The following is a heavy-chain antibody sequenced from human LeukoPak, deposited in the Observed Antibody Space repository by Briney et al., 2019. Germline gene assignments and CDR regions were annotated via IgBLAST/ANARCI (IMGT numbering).Heavy chain of an antibody. D-gene: IGHD3-16*01. CDR1: GFTFSSYA. V-gene: IGHV3-33*08. J-gene: IGHJ4*02. CDR3: AGDHGGQLSYFDY. CDR2: IWYDGSNK. Sequence: PGGSLRLSCAASGFTFSSYAMHWVRQAPGKGLERVAVIWYDGSNKYYADSVKGRFTISRDNSKNTLYLQMNSLRAEDTAVYYCAGDHGGQLSYFDYWGQGTLVTVSS.